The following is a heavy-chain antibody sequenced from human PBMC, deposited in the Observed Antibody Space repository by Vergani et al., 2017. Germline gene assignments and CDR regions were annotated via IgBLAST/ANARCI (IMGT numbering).Heavy chain of an antibody. CDR1: GFTFSDSY. J-gene: IGHJ4*02. D-gene: IGHD3-10*01. CDR2: ISSRGTTI. V-gene: IGHV3-11*04. CDR3: ARDLCEVRGLDQ. Sequence: QVHLVESGGDLVKPGGSLRLSCAASGFTFSDSYMSWIRQTPGKGLEWVSYISSRGTTIYYIDSVKGRFTASRYNAQNSVFLQMNSLRDEDTGVYFCARDLCEVRGLDQWGQGTLVTVSS.